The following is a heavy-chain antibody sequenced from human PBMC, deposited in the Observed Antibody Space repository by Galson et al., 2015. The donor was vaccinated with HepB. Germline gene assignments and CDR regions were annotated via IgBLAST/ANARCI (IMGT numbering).Heavy chain of an antibody. CDR2: ISYDGSNK. Sequence: SLRLSCAASGFIFSNNGMHWVRQAPGKGLEWVAVISYDGSNKYYADSVKGRFTISRDNSKNPLYLQMNSLRGEDTAVYYCATCTNCPTHYYYYNMDVWGEGTTVTVSS. V-gene: IGHV3-30*03. CDR1: GFIFSNNG. J-gene: IGHJ6*03. CDR3: ATCTNCPTHYYYYNMDV. D-gene: IGHD2-2*01.